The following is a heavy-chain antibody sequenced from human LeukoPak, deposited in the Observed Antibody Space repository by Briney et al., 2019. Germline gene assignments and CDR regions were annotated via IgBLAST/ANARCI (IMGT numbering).Heavy chain of an antibody. D-gene: IGHD3-10*01. CDR3: ARGSGNSFDY. V-gene: IGHV3-48*02. CDR2: ISSSSSAM. CDR1: GFTFSNYG. Sequence: PGGSLRLSCAASGFTFSNYGMNWVRQAPGKGLEWVSYISSSSSAMYYADSMKGRFTISRDNAKNSLYLQMNNLRDEDTAVYYCARGSGNSFDYWGQGALVTVSS. J-gene: IGHJ4*02.